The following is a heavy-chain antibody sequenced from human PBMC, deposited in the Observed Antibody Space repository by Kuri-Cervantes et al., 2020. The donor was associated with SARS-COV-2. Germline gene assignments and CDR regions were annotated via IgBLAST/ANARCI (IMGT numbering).Heavy chain of an antibody. CDR3: AGTEILLGNWFDP. D-gene: IGHD7-27*01. V-gene: IGHV4-34*01. CDR1: GGSFSGYY. CDR2: INHSGST. Sequence: GSLRLSCAVYGGSFSGYYWSWIRQPPGKGLEWIGEINHSGSTNYNPSLKSRVTISVDTSKNQFSLKLSSVTAADTAVYYCAGTEILLGNWFDPWGQGTLVTVSS. J-gene: IGHJ5*02.